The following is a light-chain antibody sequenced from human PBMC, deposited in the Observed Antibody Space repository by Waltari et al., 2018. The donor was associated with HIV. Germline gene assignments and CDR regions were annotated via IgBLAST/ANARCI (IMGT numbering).Light chain of an antibody. V-gene: IGKV3-11*01. Sequence: IALTQSPAPLSLSPADSAPLSCRASQTVSTFLPWYQQKPGQSPRLLISGVSARAPGIPVRFSGSGSETDFTLTISGLEPDDFAVYFCQQRKYLYTFGQGTKVEI. CDR1: QTVSTF. J-gene: IGKJ2*01. CDR2: GVS. CDR3: QQRKYLYT.